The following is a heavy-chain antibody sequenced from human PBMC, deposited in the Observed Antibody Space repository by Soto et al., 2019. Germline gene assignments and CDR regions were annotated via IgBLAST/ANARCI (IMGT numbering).Heavy chain of an antibody. CDR3: AKEYGAAALLYYYYGMDV. D-gene: IGHD6-13*01. CDR1: GFTFSSYG. CDR2: ISYDGSNK. V-gene: IGHV3-30*18. Sequence: QVQLVESGGGVVQPGRSLRLSCAASGFTFSSYGMHWVRQAPGRGLDWVAVISYDGSNKYYADSVKGRFTISRDNSKNTLYLQMNSLRAEDTAVYYCAKEYGAAALLYYYYGMDVGGQGTTVTVSS. J-gene: IGHJ6*02.